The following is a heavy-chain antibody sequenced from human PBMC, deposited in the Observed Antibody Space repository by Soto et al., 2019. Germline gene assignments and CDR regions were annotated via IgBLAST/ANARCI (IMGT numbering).Heavy chain of an antibody. CDR1: GYTVPEYD. Sequence: ASVKVSCKTSGYTVPEYDLNWVRQAPGQGLEYMGWVSPENRNAGYAPQFRGRVSMTTDTSISTAYLELTNLTYEDTAVYYCEVTTGFWGQGTMVTVSS. CDR3: EVTTGF. J-gene: IGHJ4*02. CDR2: VSPENRNA. D-gene: IGHD1-1*01. V-gene: IGHV1-8*01.